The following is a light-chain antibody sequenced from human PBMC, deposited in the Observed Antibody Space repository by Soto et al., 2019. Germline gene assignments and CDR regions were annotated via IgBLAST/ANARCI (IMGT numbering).Light chain of an antibody. V-gene: IGKV3-15*01. J-gene: IGKJ1*01. CDR2: GAS. Sequence: VMTQAPATLSVSPGERATLSCRASQTINNNVAWYQPKVGQAPRLLIYGASTRATGIPARFSGSGSGTEFTLTISSLQSEDCAEYHCQQYNNWPQTFGRGTPVEFK. CDR1: QTINNN. CDR3: QQYNNWPQT.